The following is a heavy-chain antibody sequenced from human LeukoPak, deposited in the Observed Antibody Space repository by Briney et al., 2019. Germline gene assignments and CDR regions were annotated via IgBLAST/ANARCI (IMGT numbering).Heavy chain of an antibody. V-gene: IGHV1-69*05. CDR3: ARERPHHDSSGYRILDY. CDR1: GGTFSSYA. J-gene: IGHJ4*02. Sequence: SVKVSCKASGGTFSSYAISWVRQAPGQGLEWMGGIIPIFGTANYAQKFQGRVPITTDESTSTAYMELSSLRSEDTAVYYCARERPHHDSSGYRILDYWGQGTLVTVSS. CDR2: IIPIFGTA. D-gene: IGHD3-22*01.